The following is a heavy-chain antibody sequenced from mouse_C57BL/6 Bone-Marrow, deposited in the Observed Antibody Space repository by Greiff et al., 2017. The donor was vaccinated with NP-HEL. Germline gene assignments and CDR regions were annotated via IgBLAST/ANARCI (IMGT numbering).Heavy chain of an antibody. Sequence: VKLMESGAELVKPGASVKISCKASGYAFSSYWMNWVKQRPGKGLEWIGQIYTGDGDTNYNGKLKDKASLTADKTASTAYMKLSCLSSEDSAFYFCSRGAYWGQGTLVTVSA. CDR2: IYTGDGDT. J-gene: IGHJ3*01. V-gene: IGHV1-80*01. CDR3: SRGAY. CDR1: GYAFSSYW.